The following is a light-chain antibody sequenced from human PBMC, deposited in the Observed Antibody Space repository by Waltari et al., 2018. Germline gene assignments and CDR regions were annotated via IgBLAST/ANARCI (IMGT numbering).Light chain of an antibody. Sequence: QSVLRQPHSVSGARGQRVTIPCIGTDSNLGVGYDVHWYQQFPGSAPKLLIFGNSNRPSGVPDRFSGSKSGNSASLAITGLQAEDEAEYYCQSYDSSLSGDVFGPGTKVTVL. V-gene: IGLV1-40*01. CDR2: GNS. CDR1: DSNLGVGYD. J-gene: IGLJ1*01. CDR3: QSYDSSLSGDV.